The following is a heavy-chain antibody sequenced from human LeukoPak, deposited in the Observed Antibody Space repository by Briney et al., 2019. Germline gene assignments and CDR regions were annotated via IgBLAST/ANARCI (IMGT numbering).Heavy chain of an antibody. CDR2: IYTSGST. D-gene: IGHD3-22*01. V-gene: IGHV4-4*09. CDR1: GGSISSYY. Sequence: SETLSLTCTVSGGSISSYYWSWLRQPPGKGLEWIGYIYTSGSTNYNPSLKSRVTISVDTSKNQFSLKLSSVTAADTAVYYCARSTINYDSSGYYYTTIDYWGQGTLVTVSS. CDR3: ARSTINYDSSGYYYTTIDY. J-gene: IGHJ4*02.